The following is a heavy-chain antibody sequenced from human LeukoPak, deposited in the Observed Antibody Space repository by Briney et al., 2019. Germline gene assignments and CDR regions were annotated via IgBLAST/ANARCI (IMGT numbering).Heavy chain of an antibody. CDR3: ARGGPNYALDY. J-gene: IGHJ4*02. Sequence: GESLKISGKGSGYSFTNYWIGWVRELPGKGLEWMGIIYPGDSDTRYSPSFQGQVTISTDKSISTAYLQWSSLKASDTAMYFFARGGPNYALDYWGQGTLVTVSS. D-gene: IGHD2-2*01. CDR1: GYSFTNYW. CDR2: IYPGDSDT. V-gene: IGHV5-51*01.